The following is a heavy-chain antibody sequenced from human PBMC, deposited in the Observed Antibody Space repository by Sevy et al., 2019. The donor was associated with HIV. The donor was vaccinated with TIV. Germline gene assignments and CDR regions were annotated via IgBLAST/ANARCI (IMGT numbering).Heavy chain of an antibody. CDR1: GYSFTSYG. J-gene: IGHJ4*02. Sequence: TSVKVSCKASGYSFTSYGISWVRQAPGQGLEWMGWISPYNGNTNFAQKFKGRVTMTTDTIMNTGYMELRSLRSDDTAVYYCATERGEEELAPLAYWGQGTLVTVSS. CDR2: ISPYNGNT. V-gene: IGHV1-18*01. CDR3: ATERGEEELAPLAY. D-gene: IGHD1-26*01.